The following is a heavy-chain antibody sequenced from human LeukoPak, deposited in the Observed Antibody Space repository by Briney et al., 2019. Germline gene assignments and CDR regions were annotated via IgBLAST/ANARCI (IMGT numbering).Heavy chain of an antibody. J-gene: IGHJ2*01. CDR2: INHSGST. Sequence: SETLSLTCAVYGGSFSGYYWSWIRQPPGKGRERIEEINHSGSTNYNPYLKSRVTISVDTSKNQFSLKLSSVTAADTAVYYCAREEDYSNSGYWYFDLWGRGTLVTVSS. CDR1: GGSFSGYY. D-gene: IGHD4-11*01. CDR3: AREEDYSNSGYWYFDL. V-gene: IGHV4-34*01.